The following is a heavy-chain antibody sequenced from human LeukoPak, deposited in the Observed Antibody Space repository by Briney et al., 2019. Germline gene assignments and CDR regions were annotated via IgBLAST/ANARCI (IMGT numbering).Heavy chain of an antibody. CDR1: GYTFTNYG. Sequence: ASVKVSCKTTGYTFTNYGISWVRQAPGQGLEWMGWISNYNGNTKYAQKVQGRVTLTTDTSTSTAYTELRSLKSDDTSVYYCARGLVVLTVAFDIWGQGTMVTVSS. CDR3: ARGLVVLTVAFDI. CDR2: ISNYNGNT. D-gene: IGHD2-21*01. J-gene: IGHJ3*02. V-gene: IGHV1-18*01.